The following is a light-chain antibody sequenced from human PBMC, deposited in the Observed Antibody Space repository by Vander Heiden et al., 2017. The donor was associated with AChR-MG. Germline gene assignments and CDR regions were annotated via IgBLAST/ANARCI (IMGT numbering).Light chain of an antibody. Sequence: SYVLTPPPSVSVAPGTTATITCGGNNIGRERGHWSRPLPAQAPVRAVDYDSDRPSGIPERFSGSNSGNTATLSIIRVEAGDEADYYCQVCESRTDHVIFGGGTRLTVL. CDR3: QVCESRTDHVI. J-gene: IGLJ2*01. CDR1: NIGRER. CDR2: YDS. V-gene: IGLV3-21*01.